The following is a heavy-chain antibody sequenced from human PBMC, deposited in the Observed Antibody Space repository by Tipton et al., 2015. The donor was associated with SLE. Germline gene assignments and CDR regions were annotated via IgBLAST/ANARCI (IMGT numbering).Heavy chain of an antibody. J-gene: IGHJ5*01. Sequence: QLVQSGAEMKKPGASVKVSCRTSGSTFSNSDIHWVRQATGQGLEYVGWMSPNSGNTGYAKQFQGRVTMTLHTSRTTAYMDLTSLTSDDTAVYYCASARGATKFDSWGQGTLVTVSS. CDR1: GSTFSNSD. CDR2: MSPNSGNT. D-gene: IGHD4/OR15-4a*01. CDR3: ASARGATKFDS. V-gene: IGHV1-8*02.